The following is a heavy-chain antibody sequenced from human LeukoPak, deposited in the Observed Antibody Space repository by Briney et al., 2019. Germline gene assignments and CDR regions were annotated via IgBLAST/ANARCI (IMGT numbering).Heavy chain of an antibody. CDR3: ATDRGSGWYDY. J-gene: IGHJ4*02. V-gene: IGHV4-4*07. CDR1: GGSISSYS. CDR2: IHSNGNT. D-gene: IGHD6-19*01. Sequence: SETLSLTRTVSGGSISSYSWSSIRQPAGKGLEWIGRIHSNGNTNYNPSLKSRITMSLDTSRNQFSLKLSSVTAADTAVYYCATDRGSGWYDYWGQGTLVTVSS.